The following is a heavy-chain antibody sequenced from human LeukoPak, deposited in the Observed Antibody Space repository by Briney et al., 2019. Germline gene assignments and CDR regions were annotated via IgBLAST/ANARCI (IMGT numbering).Heavy chain of an antibody. CDR1: GLTFSNYA. J-gene: IGHJ4*02. D-gene: IGHD3-10*01. CDR3: ARVITWEHIDY. Sequence: GGSLRLSCAASGLTFSNYAISWVRQAPGKGLEWVSAISGSGGSTYQADSVKGRFTISRDNSKNTLFLQMNSLRAEDTAVYYCARVITWEHIDYWGQGTLVTVSS. CDR2: ISGSGGST. V-gene: IGHV3-23*01.